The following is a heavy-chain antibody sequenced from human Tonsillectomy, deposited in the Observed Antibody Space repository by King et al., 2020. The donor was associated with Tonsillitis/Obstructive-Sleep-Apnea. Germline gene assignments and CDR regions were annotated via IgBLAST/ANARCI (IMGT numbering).Heavy chain of an antibody. J-gene: IGHJ2*01. Sequence: VQLVESGGGVVQPGRSLRVSCAASGFIFNIYGMHWVRQAPGKGLEWVAFIWDDGSNKYYADSVKGRFTISRDNSKNTLYLQMNSLRAEDTAVYYCARSREVTTGHWYLDLWGRGTLVTVSS. CDR2: IWDDGSNK. V-gene: IGHV3-33*01. CDR1: GFIFNIYG. CDR3: ARSREVTTGHWYLDL. D-gene: IGHD4-11*01.